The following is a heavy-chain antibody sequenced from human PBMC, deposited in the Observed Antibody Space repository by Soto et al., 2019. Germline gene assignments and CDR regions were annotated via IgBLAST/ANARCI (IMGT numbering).Heavy chain of an antibody. CDR3: VRVIGGSYSFDY. CDR2: IRNKANSYTT. Sequence: EVQLVESGGGLVQPGGSLRLSCAASGFTFSDHYMDWVRQAPGKGLEWVGRIRNKANSYTTEYAASVEGRFTISRDESENSLYLQMNSLKAEDTAVYYCVRVIGGSYSFDYWGQGTLVSVSS. J-gene: IGHJ4*02. CDR1: GFTFSDHY. D-gene: IGHD1-26*01. V-gene: IGHV3-72*01.